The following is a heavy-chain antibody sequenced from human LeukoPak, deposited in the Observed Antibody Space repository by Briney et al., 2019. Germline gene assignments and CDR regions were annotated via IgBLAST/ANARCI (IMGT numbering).Heavy chain of an antibody. CDR3: ARLGGAVAGFFDY. J-gene: IGHJ4*02. D-gene: IGHD6-19*01. V-gene: IGHV4-38-2*02. Sequence: PSETLSLTCTVSGYSISSGYYWGWIRQPPGKGLEWIGSIYHSGSTYYNPSLKSRVTISVDTSKNQFSLKLSSVTAADTAVYYCARLGGAVAGFFDYWGQGTLVTVSS. CDR2: IYHSGST. CDR1: GYSISSGYY.